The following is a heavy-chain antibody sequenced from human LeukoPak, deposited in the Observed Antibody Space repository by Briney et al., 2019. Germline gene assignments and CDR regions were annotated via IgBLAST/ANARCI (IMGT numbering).Heavy chain of an antibody. CDR2: VYYSGST. CDR1: GGSISSGEYY. Sequence: SQTLSLTCTVSGGSISSGEYYWTWIPQPPGKGLEWIGYVYYSGSTYYNPSLKSRVSISIDTSKNQFSLKLSSVTDADTAVYYCARQPSGYTSSPRFDYWGQGTLVTVSS. J-gene: IGHJ4*02. V-gene: IGHV4-30-4*08. CDR3: ARQPSGYTSSPRFDY. D-gene: IGHD6-13*01.